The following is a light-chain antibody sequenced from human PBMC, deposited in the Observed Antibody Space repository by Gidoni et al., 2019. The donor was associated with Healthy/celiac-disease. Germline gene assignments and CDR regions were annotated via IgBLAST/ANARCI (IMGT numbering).Light chain of an antibody. V-gene: IGKV1-5*01. J-gene: IGKJ1*01. CDR1: QSISSW. Sequence: GDRVTITCRASQSISSWLAWYQQKPGKAPKLLIYDASSLESGVPSRFSGSGSGTEFTLTISSLQPDDFATYYFQQYNSYSWTCXQXTKVEIK. CDR2: DAS. CDR3: QQYNSYSWT.